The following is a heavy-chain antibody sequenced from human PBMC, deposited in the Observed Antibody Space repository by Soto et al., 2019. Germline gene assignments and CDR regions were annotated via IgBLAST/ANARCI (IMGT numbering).Heavy chain of an antibody. CDR1: GYSFITYW. V-gene: IGHV5-51*01. D-gene: IGHD5-12*01. CDR3: ARLGQGGYVQGMDV. CDR2: IDPADSET. Sequence: PGESLKISCNGSGYSFITYWIAWVRQKPGKGLEWMGIIDPADSETKYSPSFQGQVTISADKSINTAYLQWSSLKASDTAKYYCARLGQGGYVQGMDVWGQGTTVTVSS. J-gene: IGHJ6*02.